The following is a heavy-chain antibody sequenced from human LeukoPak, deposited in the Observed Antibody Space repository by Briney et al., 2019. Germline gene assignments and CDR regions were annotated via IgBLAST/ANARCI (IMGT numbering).Heavy chain of an antibody. CDR1: GGSFSGYY. CDR3: ARVLVGATSPCFDY. CDR2: INHSGST. J-gene: IGHJ4*02. D-gene: IGHD1-26*01. Sequence: SETLSLTCAVYGGSFSGYYWSWIRQPPGKGLEWIGEINHSGSTNYNPSLKSRVTISVDTSKNQFSLKLSSVTAADTAVYYCARVLVGATSPCFDYWGQGTLVTVSS. V-gene: IGHV4-34*01.